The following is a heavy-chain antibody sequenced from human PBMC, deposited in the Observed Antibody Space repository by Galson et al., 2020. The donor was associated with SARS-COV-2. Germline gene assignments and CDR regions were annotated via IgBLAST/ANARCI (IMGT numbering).Heavy chain of an antibody. J-gene: IGHJ4*02. CDR3: ARGVEWELGY. Sequence: GESLKISCAASGFTFSSYGMHWVRQAPGKGLEWVAVIWYDGSNKYYADSVKGRFTISRDNSKNTLYLQMNSLRAEDTAVYYCARGVEWELGYWGQGTLVTVSS. CDR2: IWYDGSNK. CDR1: GFTFSSYG. D-gene: IGHD1-26*01. V-gene: IGHV3-33*01.